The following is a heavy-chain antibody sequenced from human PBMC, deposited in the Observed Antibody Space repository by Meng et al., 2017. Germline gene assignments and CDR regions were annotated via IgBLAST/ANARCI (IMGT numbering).Heavy chain of an antibody. V-gene: IGHV4-31*01. D-gene: IGHD3-22*01. CDR3: ARVHYYDSSGYNNWYFDL. CDR2: IYYSGST. Sequence: QVELQALGPARVKPSTTLPFTCTVSVGSISSGVYYWSWISQTPGKGVAWIGYIYYSGSTYYNPSLKSLVTISVDTSKNQFSLKLSSVTAADTAVYYCARVHYYDSSGYNNWYFDLWGRGTLVTVSS. CDR1: VGSISSGVYY. J-gene: IGHJ2*01.